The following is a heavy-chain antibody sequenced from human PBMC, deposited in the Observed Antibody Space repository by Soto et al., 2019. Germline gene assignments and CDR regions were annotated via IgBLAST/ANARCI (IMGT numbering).Heavy chain of an antibody. CDR3: AREDWYYFDY. CDR2: INKDGSAN. CDR1: GLNFGSTW. V-gene: IGHV3-7*03. Sequence: GGSLRLSCAASGLNFGSTWMSWLRQAPGKGLQWVANINKDGSANYYAASVRGRFTISRDNADNSLYLQMNSLRAEDTAVYYCAREDWYYFDYWGQGTLVTVSS. D-gene: IGHD3-9*01. J-gene: IGHJ4*02.